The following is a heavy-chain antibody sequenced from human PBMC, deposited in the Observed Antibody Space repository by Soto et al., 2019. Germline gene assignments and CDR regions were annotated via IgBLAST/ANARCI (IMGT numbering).Heavy chain of an antibody. V-gene: IGHV3-74*01. CDR2: LKSDGTYT. CDR3: EISNWPVGNY. CDR1: GFTFSEYW. Sequence: EVQLVASGGGLVQPGGSLRLSCEASGFTFSEYWMHWVRQVPGKGLVWVSRLKSDGTYTDYADSVRGRFTISRDSAKNAVVLQMNNLRVEDTAIYYCEISNWPVGNYWGQGILVTVSS. J-gene: IGHJ4*02. D-gene: IGHD1-20*01.